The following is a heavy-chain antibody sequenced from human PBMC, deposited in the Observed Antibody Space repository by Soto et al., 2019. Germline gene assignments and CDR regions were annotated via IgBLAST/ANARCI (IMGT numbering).Heavy chain of an antibody. CDR2: ISESGDNT. CDR3: AKGGYTYGLDP. CDR1: GFSFSSPA. J-gene: IGHJ5*02. D-gene: IGHD5-18*01. Sequence: PGGSLRLSCAASGFSFSSPAMSWVRQAPGKGLEWVSAISESGDNTFYADSAKGRFTISRENSNNALYLQMDTLRAEDTALYFCAKGGYTYGLDPWGQGTLVTVSS. V-gene: IGHV3-23*01.